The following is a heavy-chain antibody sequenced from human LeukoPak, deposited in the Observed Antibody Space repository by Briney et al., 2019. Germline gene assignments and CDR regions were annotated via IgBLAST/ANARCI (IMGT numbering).Heavy chain of an antibody. Sequence: KPGGSLRLSCAASGFTFSSYSMNWVRQAPGKGLEWVSSISSSSSYIYYADSVKGRFTISRDNAKNSLYLQMNSLRAEDTAVYYCARDSDNPGIAADWGQGTLVTVSS. D-gene: IGHD6-13*01. V-gene: IGHV3-21*01. CDR1: GFTFSSYS. CDR2: ISSSSSYI. J-gene: IGHJ4*02. CDR3: ARDSDNPGIAAD.